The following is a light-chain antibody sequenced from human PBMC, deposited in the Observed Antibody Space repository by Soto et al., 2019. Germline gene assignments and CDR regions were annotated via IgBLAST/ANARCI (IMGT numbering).Light chain of an antibody. J-gene: IGKJ1*01. CDR2: GAS. Sequence: EIVLTQSPGTLSLSPGERATLFCRASQSVSSSYLAWYQQKPGQAPRLLIYGASSRATGIPDRFSGSGSGTDFTLTISRLEPEDFAVYHCQHHGTSPPWWTFGQGTKVEIK. CDR1: QSVSSSY. CDR3: QHHGTSPPWWT. V-gene: IGKV3-20*01.